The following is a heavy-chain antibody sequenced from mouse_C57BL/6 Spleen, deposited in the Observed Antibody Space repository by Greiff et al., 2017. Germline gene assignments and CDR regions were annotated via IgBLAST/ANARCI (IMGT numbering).Heavy chain of an antibody. Sequence: QVQLQQPGAELVMPGASVKLSCTASGYTFTSYWMHWVKQRPGQGLEWIGEIDPSDSYTNYHQKFKGKSTLTVDKSSSTAYMQLSSLTSEDSAVYYCARYGSSDEGYFDVWGTGTTVTVS. V-gene: IGHV1-69*01. CDR2: IDPSDSYT. J-gene: IGHJ1*03. CDR3: ARYGSSDEGYFDV. D-gene: IGHD1-1*01. CDR1: GYTFTSYW.